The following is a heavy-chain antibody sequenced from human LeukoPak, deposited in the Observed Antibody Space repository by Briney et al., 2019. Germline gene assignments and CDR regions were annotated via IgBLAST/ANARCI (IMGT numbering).Heavy chain of an antibody. V-gene: IGHV3-21*01. CDR3: ARDSIAAAGSGNFDY. CDR1: GFTFSTYW. CDR2: ISSSSSYI. Sequence: GGSLRLSCAASGFTFSTYWVNWVRQAPGKGLEWVSSISSSSSYIYYADSVKGRFTISRDNAKNSLYLQMNSLRAEDTAVYYCARDSIAAAGSGNFDYWGQGTLVTVSS. D-gene: IGHD6-13*01. J-gene: IGHJ4*02.